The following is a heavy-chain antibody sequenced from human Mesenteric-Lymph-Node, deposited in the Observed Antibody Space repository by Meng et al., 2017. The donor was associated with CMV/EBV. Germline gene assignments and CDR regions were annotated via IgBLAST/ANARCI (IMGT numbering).Heavy chain of an antibody. J-gene: IGHJ6*02. CDR2: ISYDGSNK. V-gene: IGHV3-30-3*01. D-gene: IGHD6-6*01. CDR3: ARASRSYYYAMDV. Sequence: GESLKISCAASGFTFSSYAMHWVRQAPGKGLEWVAVISYDGSNKYYADSVKGRFTISRDNSKNTLYLQMNSLRAEDTAVYYCARASRSYYYAMDVWGQGTTVTVSS. CDR1: GFTFSSYA.